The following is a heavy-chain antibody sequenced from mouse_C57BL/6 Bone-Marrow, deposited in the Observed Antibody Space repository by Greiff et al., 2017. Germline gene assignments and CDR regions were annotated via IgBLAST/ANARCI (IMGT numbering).Heavy chain of an antibody. CDR3: AGYYSNYPFAY. CDR1: GYTFTSYW. J-gene: IGHJ3*01. D-gene: IGHD2-5*01. Sequence: QVQLQQPGAELVKPGASVKLSCKASGYTFTSYWMHWVQQRPGQGLEWIGMIHPNSGSTNYNEKFKSKATLTVDKSSSTAYMQLSSLTSEDSAVYYCAGYYSNYPFAYWGQGTLVTVSA. CDR2: IHPNSGST. V-gene: IGHV1-64*01.